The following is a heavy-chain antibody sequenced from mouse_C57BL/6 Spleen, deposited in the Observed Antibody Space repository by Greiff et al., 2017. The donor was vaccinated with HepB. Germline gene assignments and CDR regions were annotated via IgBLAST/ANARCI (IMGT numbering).Heavy chain of an antibody. J-gene: IGHJ4*01. CDR3: ARSTMVTTSNYYAMDY. V-gene: IGHV2-2*01. Sequence: QVQLQQSGPGLVQPSQSLSITCTVSGFSLTSYGVHWVRQSPGKGLEWLGVIWSGRSTDYNAAFISRLSISKDNSKSQVFFKMNSLQADDTAIYYCARSTMVTTSNYYAMDYWGQGTSVTVSS. D-gene: IGHD2-2*01. CDR2: IWSGRST. CDR1: GFSLTSYG.